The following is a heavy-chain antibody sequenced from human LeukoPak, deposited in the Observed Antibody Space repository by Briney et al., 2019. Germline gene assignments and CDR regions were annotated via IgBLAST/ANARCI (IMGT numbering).Heavy chain of an antibody. D-gene: IGHD3-22*01. CDR3: ARMIGGDSSGYYQGAFDI. CDR2: IIPIYGTA. V-gene: IGHV1-69*06. Sequence: SVKVSCKASGGTFSSYAISWVRQAPGQGLEWMGGIIPIYGTANYAQKFQGRVTITADKSTSTAYMELSSLRSEDTAVYYCARMIGGDSSGYYQGAFDIWGQGTMVTVSS. J-gene: IGHJ3*02. CDR1: GGTFSSYA.